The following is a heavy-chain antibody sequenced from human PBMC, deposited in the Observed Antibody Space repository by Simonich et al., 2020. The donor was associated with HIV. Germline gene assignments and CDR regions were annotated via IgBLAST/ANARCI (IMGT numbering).Heavy chain of an antibody. CDR3: ARRDRELILYFDY. CDR2: INHSGNN. CDR1: GGSFSGYY. D-gene: IGHD3-3*01. V-gene: IGHV4-34*01. J-gene: IGHJ4*02. Sequence: QVQLQQWGAGLLKPSETLSLTCAVYGGSFSGYYWSWIRQPPGKGLEWIGEINHSGNNNYKPSLNSRATISVDKSKNQFSLKLSSVTAADTAIYYCARRDRELILYFDYWGQGNLVTVSS.